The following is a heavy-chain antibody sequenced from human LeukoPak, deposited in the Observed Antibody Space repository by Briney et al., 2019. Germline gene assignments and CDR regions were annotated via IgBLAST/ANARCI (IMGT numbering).Heavy chain of an antibody. D-gene: IGHD5-24*01. CDR1: GGSISSYY. CDR2: IYYSGST. CDR3: ARGVEWLQSSEYFDY. V-gene: IGHV4-59*01. Sequence: SETLSLTCTVSGGSISSYYWSWIRQPPGKGLEWIGYIYYSGSTNYNPSLKSRVTISVDTSKNQFSLKLSSVTAADTAVYYCARGVEWLQSSEYFDYWGQGTLVTVSS. J-gene: IGHJ4*02.